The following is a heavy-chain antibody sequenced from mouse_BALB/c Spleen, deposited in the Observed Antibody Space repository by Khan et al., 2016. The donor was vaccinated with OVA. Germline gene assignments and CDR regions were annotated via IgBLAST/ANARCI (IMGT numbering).Heavy chain of an antibody. D-gene: IGHD3-3*01. V-gene: IGHV2-9*02. CDR3: GRAKYLARY. CDR2: IWAGGGT. J-gene: IGHJ2*01. CDR1: GYSLTRYG. Sequence: QVRLQQSGPGLVAPSQTLSISCTASGYSLTRYGVHWVRQPPGKGLEWMGLIWAGGGTTNYLALMYRLSISIENSKSLVFLIMNRLQTDDAAVYYCGRAKYLARYWGQGTTLTVSS.